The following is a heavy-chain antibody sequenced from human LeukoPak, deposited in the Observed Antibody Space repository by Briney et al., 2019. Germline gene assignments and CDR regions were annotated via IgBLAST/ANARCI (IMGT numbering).Heavy chain of an antibody. D-gene: IGHD3-22*01. J-gene: IGHJ4*02. CDR1: GYSFTNYD. V-gene: IGHV1-8*03. Sequence: ASVKVSCKASGYSFTNYDINWVRQATGRGLEWMGWMNPNSGITAYAQKFQGRVTITRNTSISTAYMELSSLRSEDTAVYYCARKDFYDSGSNDYWGQGTLVTVPS. CDR3: ARKDFYDSGSNDY. CDR2: MNPNSGIT.